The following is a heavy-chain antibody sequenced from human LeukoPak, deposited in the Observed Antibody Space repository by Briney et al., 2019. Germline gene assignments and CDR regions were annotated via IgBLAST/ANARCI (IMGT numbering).Heavy chain of an antibody. CDR2: ISSSGSTT. Sequence: GGSLRLSCAASGFTFGDYYMSWIRQAPGKGLEWVSYISSSGSTTYYADSVKGRFTISRDNAKNSLYLQMNSLRAEDTAVYYCASLPWSSNWLPYYYYYMDVWGKGTTVTVSS. CDR3: ASLPWSSNWLPYYYYYMDV. CDR1: GFTFGDYY. V-gene: IGHV3-11*04. D-gene: IGHD6-13*01. J-gene: IGHJ6*03.